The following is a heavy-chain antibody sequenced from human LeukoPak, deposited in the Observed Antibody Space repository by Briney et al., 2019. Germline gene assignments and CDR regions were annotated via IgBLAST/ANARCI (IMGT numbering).Heavy chain of an antibody. D-gene: IGHD5-18*01. CDR3: ARVGETQYSYAEGDYFDY. J-gene: IGHJ4*02. Sequence: SVKVSCKASGGTLSSYAISWVRQAPGQGLEWMGGIIPIFGTANYAQKFQGRVTITTDESTSTAYMELSSLRSEDTAVYYCARVGETQYSYAEGDYFDYWGQGTLVTVSS. V-gene: IGHV1-69*05. CDR2: IIPIFGTA. CDR1: GGTLSSYA.